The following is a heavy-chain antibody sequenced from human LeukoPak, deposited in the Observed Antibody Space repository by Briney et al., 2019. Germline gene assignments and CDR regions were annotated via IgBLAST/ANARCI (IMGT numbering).Heavy chain of an antibody. V-gene: IGHV4-59*08. CDR2: IYYSGST. J-gene: IGHJ4*02. Sequence: SETLSLTCTVSGGPISSYYWSWIRQPPGKGLEWIGYIYYSGSTNYNPSLKSRVTISVDTSKNQFSLKLSSVTAADTAVYYCARRAFSSGYYYFDYWGQGTLVTVSS. D-gene: IGHD3-22*01. CDR1: GGPISSYY. CDR3: ARRAFSSGYYYFDY.